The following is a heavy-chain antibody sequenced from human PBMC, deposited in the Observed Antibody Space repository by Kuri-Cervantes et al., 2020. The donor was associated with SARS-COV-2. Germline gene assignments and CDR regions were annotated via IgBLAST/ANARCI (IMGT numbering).Heavy chain of an antibody. D-gene: IGHD5-24*01. V-gene: IGHV1-69*06. Sequence: SVKVSCKASGGTFSSYAISWVRQAPGQGLEWMGGIIPIFGTANYAQKFQGRVTITADKSPSTAYMELGSLRTADTAVYYCATFGSQEDGYNSVNYWGQGTLVTVSS. CDR3: ATFGSQEDGYNSVNY. CDR2: IIPIFGTA. CDR1: GGTFSSYA. J-gene: IGHJ4*02.